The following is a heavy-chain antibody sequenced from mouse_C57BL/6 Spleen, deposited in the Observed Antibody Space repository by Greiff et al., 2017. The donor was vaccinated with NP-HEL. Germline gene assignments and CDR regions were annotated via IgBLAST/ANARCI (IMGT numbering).Heavy chain of an antibody. D-gene: IGHD1-1*01. CDR3: ARGEYGSSYDAY. J-gene: IGHJ3*01. CDR1: GYTFTSYW. CDR2: IYPSDSET. V-gene: IGHV1-61*01. Sequence: QVQLKQPGAELVRPGSSVKLSCKASGYTFTSYWMDWVKQRPGQGLEWIGNIYPSDSETPYNQKFKDKATLTVDKSSSTAYMQLSSLTSEDSAVYYCARGEYGSSYDAYWGQGTLVTVSA.